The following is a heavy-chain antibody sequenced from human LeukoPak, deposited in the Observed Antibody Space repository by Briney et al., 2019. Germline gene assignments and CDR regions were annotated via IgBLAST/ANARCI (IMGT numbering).Heavy chain of an antibody. CDR2: IKFDGLVT. Sequence: PGRSLRLSCAASGFTFNSHGMHWARQAPGKGLQWVAFIKFDGLVTYYADSVKGRFTISRDKSKNTLFLQMKSLRADDTAVYFCAKDRQYYASGSYSHWGQGTLVTVSS. CDR3: AKDRQYYASGSYSH. D-gene: IGHD3-10*01. CDR1: GFTFNSHG. V-gene: IGHV3-30*02. J-gene: IGHJ4*02.